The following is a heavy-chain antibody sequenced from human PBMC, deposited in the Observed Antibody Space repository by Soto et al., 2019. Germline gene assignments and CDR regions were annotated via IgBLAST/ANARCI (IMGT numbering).Heavy chain of an antibody. V-gene: IGHV3-33*01. D-gene: IGHD3-16*01. CDR1: GFTFSSYG. Sequence: QVQLVESGGGVVQPGRSLRLSCAASGFTFSSYGMHWVRQAPGKGLEWVAGIWYDGSNKYYADSVKGRFTISRDNSKNTLYLQMNSLRAEDTAVYYCARDMGAHAHFDYWGQGTLVTVSS. CDR3: ARDMGAHAHFDY. J-gene: IGHJ4*02. CDR2: IWYDGSNK.